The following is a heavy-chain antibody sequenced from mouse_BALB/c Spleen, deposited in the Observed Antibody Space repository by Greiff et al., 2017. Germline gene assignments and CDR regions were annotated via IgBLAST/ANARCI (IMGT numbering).Heavy chain of an antibody. Sequence: VQLQQSGPELVKPGASVKISCKASGYSFTGYFMNWVMQSHGKSLEWIGRINPYNGDTFYNQKFKGKATLTVDKSSSTAYMQLSRLTSEDSAVYFCARGTWFAYWGQGTLVTVSA. V-gene: IGHV1-20*01. CDR2: INPYNGDT. J-gene: IGHJ3*01. CDR3: ARGTWFAY. CDR1: GYSFTGYF.